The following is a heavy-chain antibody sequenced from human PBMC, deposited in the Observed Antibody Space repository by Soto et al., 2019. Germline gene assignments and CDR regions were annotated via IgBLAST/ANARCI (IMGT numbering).Heavy chain of an antibody. CDR3: ARDFSVRGVISFPFDY. CDR1: GYTFTGYY. D-gene: IGHD3-10*01. CDR2: INPNSGGT. J-gene: IGHJ4*02. Sequence: SVKVSCKASGYTFTGYYIHWVRQAPGQGLEWMGWINPNSGGTKYALKFQGRVTMTRDTSISTAYMELSRLRSDDTAVYYCARDFSVRGVISFPFDYWGQGTLVTVSS. V-gene: IGHV1-2*02.